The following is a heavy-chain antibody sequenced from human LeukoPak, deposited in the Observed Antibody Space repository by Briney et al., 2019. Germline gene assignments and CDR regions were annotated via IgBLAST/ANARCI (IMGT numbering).Heavy chain of an antibody. CDR3: ARSDSSGWYDYYYYGMDV. D-gene: IGHD6-19*01. CDR2: ISYDGSNK. Sequence: GRSLRLSCAASGFTFSSYAMHWVRQAPGKGLEWVAVISYDGSNKYYADSVKGRFTISRDNSKNTLHLQMNSLRAEDTAVYYCARSDSSGWYDYYYYGMDVWGQGTTVTVSS. J-gene: IGHJ6*02. V-gene: IGHV3-30*04. CDR1: GFTFSSYA.